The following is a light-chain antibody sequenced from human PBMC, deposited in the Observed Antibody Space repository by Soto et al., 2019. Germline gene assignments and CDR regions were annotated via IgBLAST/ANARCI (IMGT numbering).Light chain of an antibody. CDR1: TGAVTSGHY. Sequence: QAVVTQEPSLTVSPGGTGTLTCGSNTGAVTSGHYPHWLQQRPGQAPRTLIYDTSNKQSGTPARFSGSLLGGKAALTLSGAQPEDEADYYCVLSYSGGNWVFGGGTKLTGL. CDR2: DTS. J-gene: IGLJ3*02. CDR3: VLSYSGGNWV. V-gene: IGLV7-46*01.